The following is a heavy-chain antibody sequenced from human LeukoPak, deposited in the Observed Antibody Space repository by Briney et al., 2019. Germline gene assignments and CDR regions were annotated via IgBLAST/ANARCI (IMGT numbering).Heavy chain of an antibody. D-gene: IGHD5-18*01. CDR3: ARFGGHSYGSFYFDY. V-gene: IGHV4-59*08. CDR1: GCSFSSYY. J-gene: IGHJ4*02. CDR2: IYYSGTP. Sequence: SVTLSLTCTVSGCSFSSYYVSWLRQPPGKGLEGLGYIYYSGTPNYTPSLKSRVTISVDTTKNQFSLKLSSVTAADTAVYYCARFGGHSYGSFYFDYWGQGNLVTVSS.